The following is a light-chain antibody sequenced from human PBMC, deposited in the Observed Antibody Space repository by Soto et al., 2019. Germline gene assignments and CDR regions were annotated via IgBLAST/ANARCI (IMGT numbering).Light chain of an antibody. CDR2: SND. V-gene: IGLV1-44*01. CDR3: AAWDDSLNGSV. J-gene: IGLJ1*01. Sequence: QSVLAQPPSASGTPGQRVTISCSGSISNIGRNTVNWYQQFPGTAPKLLIYSNDQRPSGVPDRFSASKSGTSASLAISGLQSEDEADYYCAAWDDSLNGSVFGTGTKVTVL. CDR1: ISNIGRNT.